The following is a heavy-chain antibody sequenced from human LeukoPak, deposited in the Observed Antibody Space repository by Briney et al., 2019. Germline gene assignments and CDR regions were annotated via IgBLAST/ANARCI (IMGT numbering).Heavy chain of an antibody. D-gene: IGHD6-6*01. CDR2: IWYDGSNK. Sequence: GGPLGLSCAASGFTFSSYGMHWVRQAPGKGLEWVAVIWYDGSNKYYADSVKGRFTISRDNSKNTLYLQMNSLRAEDTAVYYCARDLRSSGNYYYYGMDVWGKGTTVTVSS. J-gene: IGHJ6*04. CDR3: ARDLRSSGNYYYYGMDV. CDR1: GFTFSSYG. V-gene: IGHV3-33*01.